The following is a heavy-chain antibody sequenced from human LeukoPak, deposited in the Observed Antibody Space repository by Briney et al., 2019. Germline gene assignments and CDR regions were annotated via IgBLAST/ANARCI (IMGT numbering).Heavy chain of an antibody. V-gene: IGHV3-64*01. CDR2: ISSNGGST. J-gene: IGHJ3*02. CDR1: GYTFTTYY. Sequence: ASVTVSCKTSGYTFTTYYLHWVRQAPGKGLEYVSAISSNGGSTYYANSVKGRFTISRDNSMPTLYLQMNSLRADDTAVYYCAREGSMSRWAFDIWGQGTMVTVSS. D-gene: IGHD2/OR15-2a*01. CDR3: AREGSMSRWAFDI.